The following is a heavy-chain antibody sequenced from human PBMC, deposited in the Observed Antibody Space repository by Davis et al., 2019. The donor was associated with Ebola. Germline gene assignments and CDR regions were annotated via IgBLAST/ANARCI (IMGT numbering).Heavy chain of an antibody. Sequence: HTGGSLRLSCVGSGFTFSLYWMNWVRHVPGKGLVWVSRINNDGTSTNYTDSVRGRFTISRDNAKNTLYLQMNSLRVEDTAVYFCARGGAVAPDWGQGTLVTVSS. V-gene: IGHV3-74*01. CDR3: ARGGAVAPD. CDR1: GFTFSLYW. CDR2: INNDGTST. D-gene: IGHD4-23*01. J-gene: IGHJ4*02.